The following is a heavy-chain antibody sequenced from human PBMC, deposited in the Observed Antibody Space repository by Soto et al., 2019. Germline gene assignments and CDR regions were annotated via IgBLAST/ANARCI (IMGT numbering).Heavy chain of an antibody. D-gene: IGHD4-17*01. J-gene: IGHJ5*02. V-gene: IGHV3-33*01. Sequence: ESGGGVVQPGRSLRLSCAASGFTFSNYGMHWVRQSPGKGLEWVAVIWYDGSHKYYGDSVKGRFTISRDYSKNMLFLQMNSLRAEDTALYYCARDSDYGSNSGWLDPWGQGTLVTVSS. CDR1: GFTFSNYG. CDR2: IWYDGSHK. CDR3: ARDSDYGSNSGWLDP.